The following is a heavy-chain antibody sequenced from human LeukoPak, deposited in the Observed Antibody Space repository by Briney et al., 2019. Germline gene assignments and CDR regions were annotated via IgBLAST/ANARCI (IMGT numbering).Heavy chain of an antibody. CDR3: ARGHRYSSGWYVLDY. CDR2: INHSGST. CDR1: GGSFSGYY. Sequence: PSETLSLTCAVYGGSFSGYYWSWIRQPPGKGLEWIGEINHSGSTNYNPSLKSRVTISVDTSKNQFSLKLSSATAADTAVYYCARGHRYSSGWYVLDYWGQGTLVTVSS. D-gene: IGHD6-19*01. V-gene: IGHV4-34*01. J-gene: IGHJ4*02.